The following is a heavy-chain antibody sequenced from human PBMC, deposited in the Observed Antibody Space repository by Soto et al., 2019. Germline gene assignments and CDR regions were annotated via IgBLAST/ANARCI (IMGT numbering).Heavy chain of an antibody. J-gene: IGHJ2*01. D-gene: IGHD4-17*01. CDR1: GYTFSDYA. V-gene: IGHV1-18*01. CDR2: INTYNGNT. CDR3: ARGRHMTTPAYFDL. Sequence: QVQLVQSGAEVKKPGASVRVSCKASGYTFSDYAISWGRQAPGQGLEWMGWINTYNGNTNYAQKLQGRVTMTTDTSTNTAYMELKSLRSDDTAVYYCARGRHMTTPAYFDLWGRGTLVTVSS.